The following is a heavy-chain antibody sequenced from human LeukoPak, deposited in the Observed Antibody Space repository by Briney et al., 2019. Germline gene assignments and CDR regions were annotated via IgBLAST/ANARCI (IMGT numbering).Heavy chain of an antibody. D-gene: IGHD3-10*01. CDR3: ARDGSGVNWFDP. CDR2: ISGSGGST. Sequence: GGSLRLSCSAFGFTFSSYAMSWVRQAPGRGLEWVSAISGSGGSTYYADSVKGRFTISRDNSKNTLYLQMNSLRAEDTAVYYCARDGSGVNWFDPWGQGTLVTVSS. V-gene: IGHV3-23*01. J-gene: IGHJ5*02. CDR1: GFTFSSYA.